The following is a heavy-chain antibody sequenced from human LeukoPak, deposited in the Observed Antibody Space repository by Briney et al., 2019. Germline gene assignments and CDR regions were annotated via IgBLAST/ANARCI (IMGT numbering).Heavy chain of an antibody. CDR2: IYSSGST. V-gene: IGHV4-61*02. D-gene: IGHD2-21*01. CDR3: ALQLFRAGVHGLQR. CDR1: GDSISSNSYY. J-gene: IGHJ1*01. Sequence: PSETLSLTCTVYGDSISSNSYYWSWIRQPAGKGLEWIGRIYSSGSTNYNPSLKSRVTISVDTSKNQFSLKLSSVTAADTAVYFCALQLFRAGVHGLQRWGQGTLVTVSS.